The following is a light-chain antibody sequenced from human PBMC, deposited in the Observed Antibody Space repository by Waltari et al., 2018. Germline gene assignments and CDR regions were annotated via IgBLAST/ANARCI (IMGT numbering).Light chain of an antibody. V-gene: IGKV3-20*01. J-gene: IGKJ1*01. CDR2: GAS. CDR3: QQYGSSPLT. Sequence: SCRASQSVSSSYLAWYQQEPGQAPRLLSYGASSRATGIPDRFSGSGSGTDFTLTISRLEPEDFAVYYCQQYGSSPLTFGQGTKVEVK. CDR1: QSVSSSY.